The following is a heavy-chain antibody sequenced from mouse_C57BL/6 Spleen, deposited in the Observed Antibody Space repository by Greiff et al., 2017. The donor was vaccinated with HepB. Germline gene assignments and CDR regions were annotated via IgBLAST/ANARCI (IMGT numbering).Heavy chain of an antibody. Sequence: VQLQQSGPELVKPGASVKISCKASGYSFTSYYIHWVKQRPGQGLEWIGWIYPGSGNTKYNEKFKGKATLTADTSSSTAYMQLSSLTSEDSAVYYCARSEGLGYFDYWGQGTTLTVSS. CDR1: GYSFTSYY. J-gene: IGHJ2*01. V-gene: IGHV1-66*01. CDR3: ARSEGLGYFDY. CDR2: IYPGSGNT. D-gene: IGHD4-1*01.